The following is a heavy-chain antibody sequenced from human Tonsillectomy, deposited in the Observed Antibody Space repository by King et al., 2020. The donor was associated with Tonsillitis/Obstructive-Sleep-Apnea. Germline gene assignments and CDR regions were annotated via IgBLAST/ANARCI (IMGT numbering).Heavy chain of an antibody. CDR1: GFTFSSYA. V-gene: IGHV3-23*04. Sequence: VQLVESGGGLVQPGGSLRLSCAASGFTFSSYAMTWVRQAPGKGLEWVSAISGSGGSTYYADSVKGRFTISRDNSKNTLYLQMNSLRAEDTAVYYCATLYFYDTSTYCYYFHYWGQGTLVTVSS. CDR3: ATLYFYDTSTYCYYFHY. CDR2: ISGSGGST. D-gene: IGHD3-22*01. J-gene: IGHJ4*02.